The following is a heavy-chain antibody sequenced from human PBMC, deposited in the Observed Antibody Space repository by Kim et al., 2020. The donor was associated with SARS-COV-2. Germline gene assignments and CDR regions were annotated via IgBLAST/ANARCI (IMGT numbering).Heavy chain of an antibody. J-gene: IGHJ4*02. D-gene: IGHD5-12*01. Sequence: KSQGRVTMTRNTSKSTAYMELSSLRSEDTAVYYCARSWGMATINRLVDYWGQGTLVTVSS. V-gene: IGHV1-8*01. CDR3: ARSWGMATINRLVDY.